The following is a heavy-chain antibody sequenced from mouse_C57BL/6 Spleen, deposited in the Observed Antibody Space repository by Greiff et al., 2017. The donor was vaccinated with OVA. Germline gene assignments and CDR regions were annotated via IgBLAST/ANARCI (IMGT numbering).Heavy chain of an antibody. Sequence: VKLMESGPELVKPGASVKISCKASGYAFSSSWMNWVKQRPGKGLEWIGRIYPGDGDTNYNGKFKGKATLTADKSSSTAYMQLSSLTSEDSAVYVCARENNYYGSSSFAYWGQGTLVTVSA. CDR1: GYAFSSSW. V-gene: IGHV1-82*01. D-gene: IGHD1-1*01. J-gene: IGHJ3*01. CDR3: ARENNYYGSSSFAY. CDR2: IYPGDGDT.